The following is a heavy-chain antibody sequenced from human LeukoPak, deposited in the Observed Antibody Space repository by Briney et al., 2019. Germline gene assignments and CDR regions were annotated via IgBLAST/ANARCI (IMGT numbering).Heavy chain of an antibody. CDR1: GFTFSKYW. Sequence: QPGGSLRLSCTVSGFTFSKYWMRWVRPAPGKGVEWVASIDKDGSEKRYVDSVKGRFTISRDNAKSSVYMQMTSLGAEDTAVYYCVTDGAGFDNWGQGVLVTVSS. J-gene: IGHJ5*02. CDR2: IDKDGSEK. V-gene: IGHV3-7*03. CDR3: VTDGAGFDN.